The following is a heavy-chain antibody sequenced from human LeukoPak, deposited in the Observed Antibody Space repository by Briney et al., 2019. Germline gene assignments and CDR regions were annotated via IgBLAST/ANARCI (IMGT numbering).Heavy chain of an antibody. CDR1: GFTVSSNY. Sequence: GGSLRLSCAASGFTVSSNYMSWVRQAPGKGLEWVSVLYSGGSIYYADSVKGRFTISRDNSKNTLYLQMNSLRAEDTAVYYCARDVPHNWFDTWGQGTLVTVSS. J-gene: IGHJ5*02. CDR3: ARDVPHNWFDT. CDR2: LYSGGSI. V-gene: IGHV3-53*01.